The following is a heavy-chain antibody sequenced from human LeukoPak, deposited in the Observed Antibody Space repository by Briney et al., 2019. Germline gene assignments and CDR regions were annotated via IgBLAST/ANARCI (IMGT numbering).Heavy chain of an antibody. Sequence: PGGSLRLSCAASGFTVSSSYMSWVRQAPGKGLEWVSLISSAGTTYYADSVKGRFTISRDNSKNTVYLQVNSLRDEDTAVYYCARKGSVYTSSWSCFDCWGQGTLVTVSS. CDR1: GFTVSSSY. CDR2: ISSAGTT. J-gene: IGHJ4*02. D-gene: IGHD6-13*01. V-gene: IGHV3-66*01. CDR3: ARKGSVYTSSWSCFDC.